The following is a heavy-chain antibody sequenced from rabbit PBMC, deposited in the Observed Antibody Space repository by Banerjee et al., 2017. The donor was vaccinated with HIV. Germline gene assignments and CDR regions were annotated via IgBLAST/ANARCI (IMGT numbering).Heavy chain of an antibody. J-gene: IGHJ4*01. CDR3: ARRDYTYAYAGYALSPFNL. Sequence: QEQLEESGGDLVKPEGSLTLTCTASGFSFSSSYYMCWVRQAPGKGLEWIACIYAGSSGSTYYASWAKGRFTISKTSSTTVTLQMTSLTAADTATYFCARRDYTYAYAGYALSPFNLWGPGTLVTVS. CDR1: GFSFSSSYY. D-gene: IGHD6-1*01. V-gene: IGHV1S45*01. CDR2: IYAGSSGST.